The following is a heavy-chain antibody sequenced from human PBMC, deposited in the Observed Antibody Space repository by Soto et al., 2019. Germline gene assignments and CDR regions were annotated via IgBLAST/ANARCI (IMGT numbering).Heavy chain of an antibody. J-gene: IGHJ6*02. CDR1: GGTFSSYA. Sequence: VASVKVSCKASGGTFSSYAISWVRQAPGQGLEWMGGIIPIFGTANYAQKFQGRVTITADESTSTAYMELSSLRSEDTAVYYCASAPSSGSRFYYYGMDVWGQGTTVTVSS. V-gene: IGHV1-69*13. CDR3: ASAPSSGSRFYYYGMDV. CDR2: IIPIFGTA. D-gene: IGHD3-10*01.